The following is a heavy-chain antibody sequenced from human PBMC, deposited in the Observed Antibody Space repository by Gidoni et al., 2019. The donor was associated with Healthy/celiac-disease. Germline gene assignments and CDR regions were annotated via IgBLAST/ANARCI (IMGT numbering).Heavy chain of an antibody. J-gene: IGHJ4*02. D-gene: IGHD4-17*01. CDR2: ISSSSSTI. CDR3: ARDPNGREGAYGYYFDY. V-gene: IGHV3-48*02. CDR1: GFTFSSYS. Sequence: EVQLVESGGGWLQPGGSLRLSCAASGFTFSSYSMNWVRQAPGKGLEWVSYISSSSSTIYYADSVKGRFTISRDNAKNSLYLQMNSLRDEDTAVYYCARDPNGREGAYGYYFDYWGQGTLVTVSS.